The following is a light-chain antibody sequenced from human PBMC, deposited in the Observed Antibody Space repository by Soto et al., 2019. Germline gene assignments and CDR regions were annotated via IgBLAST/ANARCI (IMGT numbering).Light chain of an antibody. CDR2: AAS. V-gene: IGKV1-6*01. CDR1: QSISSY. CDR3: LQDYNYPLT. J-gene: IGKJ4*01. Sequence: VNRVTITCLASQSISSYLNWYQQKPGKAPKLLIYAASSLQSGVPSRFSGSGSGTDFTLTISSLQPEDFATYYCLQDYNYPLTFGGGTKVDIK.